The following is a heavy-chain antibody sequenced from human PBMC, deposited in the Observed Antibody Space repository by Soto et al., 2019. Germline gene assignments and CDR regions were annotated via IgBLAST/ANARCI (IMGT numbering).Heavy chain of an antibody. CDR2: IYPGDSDT. CDR1: GYSFTSYW. V-gene: IGHV5-51*01. Sequence: GESLKISCTGSGYSFTSYWIGWVRQMPGKGLEWMGIIYPGDSDTRYSPSFQGQVTISADKSISTAYLQWSSLKASDTAMYYCASPTHCSGGSCYEAFDIWGQGTMVTVSS. D-gene: IGHD2-15*01. CDR3: ASPTHCSGGSCYEAFDI. J-gene: IGHJ3*02.